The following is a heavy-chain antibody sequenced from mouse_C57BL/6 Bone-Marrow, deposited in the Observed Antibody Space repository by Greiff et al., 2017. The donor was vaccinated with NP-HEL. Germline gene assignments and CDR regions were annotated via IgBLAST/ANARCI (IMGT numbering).Heavy chain of an antibody. CDR3: ARPHGSSYLFAY. Sequence: DVMLVESGGGLVQPGGSLKLSCAASGFTFSDYYMYWVRQTPEKRLEWVAYISNGGGSTYYPDTVKGRFTISRDNAKNTLYLQMSRLKSEDTAMYYCARPHGSSYLFAYWGQGTLVTVSA. V-gene: IGHV5-12*01. J-gene: IGHJ3*01. D-gene: IGHD1-1*01. CDR2: ISNGGGST. CDR1: GFTFSDYY.